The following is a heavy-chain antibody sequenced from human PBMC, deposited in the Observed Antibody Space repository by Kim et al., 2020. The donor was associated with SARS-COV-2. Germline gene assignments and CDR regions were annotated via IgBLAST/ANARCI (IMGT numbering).Heavy chain of an antibody. J-gene: IGHJ5*02. V-gene: IGHV1-3*01. Sequence: KYSQKFQGRVPITRDTSASTAYMELSSLRSEDTAVYYCARDLVPAASFDPWGQGTLVTVSS. D-gene: IGHD2-2*01. CDR3: ARDLVPAASFDP.